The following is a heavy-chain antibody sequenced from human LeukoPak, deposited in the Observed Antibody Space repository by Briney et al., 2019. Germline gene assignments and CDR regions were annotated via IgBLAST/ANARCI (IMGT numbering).Heavy chain of an antibody. Sequence: PSDTLSLTCAVYGESFDGFYWNWIRQPPGKGLEWIGEINYSGKSDYNPALKSRVAISADSSKRQFSLVLTSVTAADTAVYYCAIRLATSRLATATTWFDPWGQGTLVSVSS. J-gene: IGHJ5*02. CDR2: INYSGKS. CDR3: AIRLATSRLATATTWFDP. CDR1: GESFDGFY. D-gene: IGHD3-9*01. V-gene: IGHV4-34*01.